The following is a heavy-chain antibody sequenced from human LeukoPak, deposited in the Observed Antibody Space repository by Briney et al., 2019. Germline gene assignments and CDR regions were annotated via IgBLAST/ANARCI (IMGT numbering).Heavy chain of an antibody. CDR2: INHSGST. J-gene: IGHJ4*02. Sequence: SETLSLTCAVYGGSFSGYYWSWIRQPPGKGLEWIGEINHSGSTNYNPSLKSRVTISVDTSKNQFSLKLSSVTAADTAVYYCARGGYYYGSGSYYRPPPYFHYWGQGTLVTVSS. CDR1: GGSFSGYY. D-gene: IGHD3-10*01. V-gene: IGHV4-34*01. CDR3: ARGGYYYGSGSYYRPPPYFHY.